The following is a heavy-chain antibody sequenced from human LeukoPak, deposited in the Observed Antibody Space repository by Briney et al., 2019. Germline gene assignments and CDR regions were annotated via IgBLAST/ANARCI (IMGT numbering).Heavy chain of an antibody. CDR2: VYYSGST. Sequence: SETLSLTCTVSSGSIGSSSNYWGWIRQAPGKGREWIVNVYYSGSTFYNPSLKSRVTISVDTSKDQFSLKLRSVTAADTAIYYCARASFNVVFGNWFDPWGRGTLVTVSS. J-gene: IGHJ5*02. D-gene: IGHD2-8*01. V-gene: IGHV4-39*01. CDR3: ARASFNVVFGNWFDP. CDR1: SGSIGSSSNY.